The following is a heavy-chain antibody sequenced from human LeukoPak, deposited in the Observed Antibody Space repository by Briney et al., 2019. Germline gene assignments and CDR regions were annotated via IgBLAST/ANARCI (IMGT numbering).Heavy chain of an antibody. D-gene: IGHD3-22*01. J-gene: IGHJ5*02. V-gene: IGHV3-30*03. CDR2: ITYDGSNK. CDR1: GFTFRSYG. Sequence: PGGSLRLSCAASGFTFRSYGMHWVRQAPGKGLEWVAVITYDGSNKYYADSVKGRFTISRDNAKNSLYLQMNSLRAEDTAVYYCARDSRVVVINVWFDPWGQGTLVTVSS. CDR3: ARDSRVVVINVWFDP.